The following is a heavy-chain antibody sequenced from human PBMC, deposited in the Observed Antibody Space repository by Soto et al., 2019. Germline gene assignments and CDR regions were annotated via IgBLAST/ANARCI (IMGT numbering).Heavy chain of an antibody. CDR3: AKEWLRFLEWSLVDY. CDR2: ISGSGGST. CDR1: GFTFSSYA. D-gene: IGHD3-3*01. V-gene: IGHV3-23*01. J-gene: IGHJ4*02. Sequence: GGSLRLSCAASGFTFSSYAMSWVRQAPGKGLEWVSAISGSGGSTYYADSVKGRFTISRDNSKNTLYLQMNGLRAEDTAVYYCAKEWLRFLEWSLVDYWGQGTLVTVSS.